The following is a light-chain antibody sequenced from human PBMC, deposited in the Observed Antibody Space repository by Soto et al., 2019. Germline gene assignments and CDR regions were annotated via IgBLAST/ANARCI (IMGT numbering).Light chain of an antibody. J-gene: IGKJ2*01. CDR2: NAA. Sequence: DIQMTQSPSSLSASVGDRVTITCRASQSIATYLNWYQQTPGKAPKILIYNAAELESGVPSRFTGSGSGTDFTLTINSLQPEDFATYYCQQSFKTTPYTFGQGTKV. CDR1: QSIATY. V-gene: IGKV1-39*01. CDR3: QQSFKTTPYT.